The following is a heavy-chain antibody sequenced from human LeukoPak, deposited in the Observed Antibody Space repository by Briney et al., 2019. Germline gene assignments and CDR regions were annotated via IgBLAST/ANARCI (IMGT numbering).Heavy chain of an antibody. CDR2: INPNSGGT. D-gene: IGHD6-13*01. CDR1: GYTFTGYY. J-gene: IGHJ3*02. Sequence: ASVKVSCKASGYTFTGYYMHWVRQAPGQGLEWMGWINPNSGGTNYAQKFQGRVTMTRDTSISTAYMELSRLRSDDTAVYYCARDRPRGYSSSRGAFDIWGQETMVTVSS. V-gene: IGHV1-2*02. CDR3: ARDRPRGYSSSRGAFDI.